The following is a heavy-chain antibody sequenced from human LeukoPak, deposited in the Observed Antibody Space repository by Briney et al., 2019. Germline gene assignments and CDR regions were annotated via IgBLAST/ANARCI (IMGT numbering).Heavy chain of an antibody. V-gene: IGHV3-30-3*01. CDR2: ISYDGSNK. CDR1: GFTFSSYA. Sequence: PGGSLRLSCAASGFTFSSYAIHWVRQAPGKGLEWVAVISYDGSNKYYADSVKGRFTISRDNSKNTLYLQMNSLRAEDTAVYYCARDLSPWEIRSGNYWGQGTLVTVSS. D-gene: IGHD3-10*01. J-gene: IGHJ4*02. CDR3: ARDLSPWEIRSGNY.